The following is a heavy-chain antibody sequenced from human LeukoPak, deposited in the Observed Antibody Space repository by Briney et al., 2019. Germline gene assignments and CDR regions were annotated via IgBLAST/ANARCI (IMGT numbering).Heavy chain of an antibody. Sequence: GGSLRLSCTASGFTFNSYWMTWVRQAPGKGLEWVANTNQHGTQNYYVDSVKGRFTISRDNAENSLYLQMSSLRDEDRAVYYCARNVNAFDIWGRGTMVTVSS. CDR3: ARNVNAFDI. CDR2: TNQHGTQN. CDR1: GFTFNSYW. V-gene: IGHV3-7*01. J-gene: IGHJ3*02.